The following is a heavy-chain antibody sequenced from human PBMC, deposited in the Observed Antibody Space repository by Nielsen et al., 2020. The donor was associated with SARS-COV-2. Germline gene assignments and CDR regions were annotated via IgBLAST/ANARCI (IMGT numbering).Heavy chain of an antibody. CDR1: GGSISSSHW. CDR3: ARSYDSSGYRNYFDF. Sequence: SETLSLTCAVSGGSISSSHWWSWVRQPPGKGLEWLGEIYHTGTTTYNPSLKSRVTISLDKSKNQFSLTLTSVTAADTAVYYCARSYDSSGYRNYFDFWGQGTLVTVSS. D-gene: IGHD3-22*01. V-gene: IGHV4-4*02. J-gene: IGHJ4*02. CDR2: IYHTGTT.